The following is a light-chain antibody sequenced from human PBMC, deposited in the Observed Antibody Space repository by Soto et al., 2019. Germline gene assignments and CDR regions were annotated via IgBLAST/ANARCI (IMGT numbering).Light chain of an antibody. Sequence: EIVLTQSPATLSLSPGERATLSCRASQSVSSYLAWYQQKPGQAPRLLIYDASNRATGIPARFSGSGSGTDFTLTISSLEPEDFSIYYGQRRSFTFGPGTKVDIK. CDR2: DAS. CDR1: QSVSSY. V-gene: IGKV3-11*01. CDR3: QRRSFT. J-gene: IGKJ3*01.